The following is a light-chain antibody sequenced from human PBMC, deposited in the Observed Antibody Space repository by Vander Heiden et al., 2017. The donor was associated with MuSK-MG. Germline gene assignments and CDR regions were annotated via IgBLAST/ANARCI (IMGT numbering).Light chain of an antibody. CDR1: QSLLHNDGNTY. V-gene: IGKV2-24*01. CDR3: RQAKQFPFT. Sequence: DIVLTQTPLSSPVTLGQPASISCRSSQSLLHNDGNTYLSWLHQRPGQPPRLLIYKSFNRFSGVPDRVRASGAGTDFTLKISRVEAEDVGVYYCRQAKQFPFTFGHGTKVDIK. J-gene: IGKJ3*01. CDR2: KSF.